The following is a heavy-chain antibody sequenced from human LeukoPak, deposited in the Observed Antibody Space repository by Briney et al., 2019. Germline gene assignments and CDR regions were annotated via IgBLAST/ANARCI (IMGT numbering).Heavy chain of an antibody. D-gene: IGHD4-23*01. J-gene: IGHJ5*02. CDR1: GGSISSGTYY. Sequence: PSETLSLTCTVSGGSISSGTYYWGWVRQPAGKGLEWIGRIYSGGTTNYNPSLKSRVTISVDTSKNQFSLKLTSVTAADTAVYYCARDESFGSNDNWFDPWGQGTLVTVSS. CDR3: ARDESFGSNDNWFDP. CDR2: IYSGGTT. V-gene: IGHV4-61*02.